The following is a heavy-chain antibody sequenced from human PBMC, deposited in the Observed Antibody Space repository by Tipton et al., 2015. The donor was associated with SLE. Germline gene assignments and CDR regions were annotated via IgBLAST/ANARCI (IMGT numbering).Heavy chain of an antibody. Sequence: QSGAEVKKPGASVKVSCKASGYTFTSYGISWVRQAPGQGLEWMGRIDPSDSYTNYSPSFQGHVTISADKSISTAYLQWSSLKASDTAMYYCARTGGYSDAFDIWGQGTMVTVSS. CDR1: GYTFTSYG. CDR3: ARTGGYSDAFDI. J-gene: IGHJ3*02. V-gene: IGHV5-10-1*01. CDR2: IDPSDSYT. D-gene: IGHD4-23*01.